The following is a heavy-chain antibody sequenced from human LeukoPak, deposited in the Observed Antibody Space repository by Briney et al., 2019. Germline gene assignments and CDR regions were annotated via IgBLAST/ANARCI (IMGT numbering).Heavy chain of an antibody. J-gene: IGHJ4*02. CDR2: IYSGGST. Sequence: GGSLRPSCAASGFTVSSNYMSWVRQAPGKGLEWVSVIYSGGSTYYADSVKGRFTISRDNSKNTVYLQMNSLRAEDTAVYYCARSLGGSSDYWGQGTLVTVSS. D-gene: IGHD1-26*01. CDR3: ARSLGGSSDY. CDR1: GFTVSSNY. V-gene: IGHV3-66*01.